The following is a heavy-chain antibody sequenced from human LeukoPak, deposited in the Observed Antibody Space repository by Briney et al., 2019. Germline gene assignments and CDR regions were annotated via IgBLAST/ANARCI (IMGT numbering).Heavy chain of an antibody. V-gene: IGHV3-21*01. D-gene: IGHD6-13*01. CDR2: ISSSSSYI. J-gene: IGHJ4*02. CDR3: ARDRYSSSWSAGVDC. Sequence: GGSLRLSCAASGFTFSSYSMNWVRQAPGKGLEWVSSISSSSSYIYYADSVKGRFTISRDNAKNSLYLQMNSLRAEDTAVYYCARDRYSSSWSAGVDCWGQGTLVTVSS. CDR1: GFTFSSYS.